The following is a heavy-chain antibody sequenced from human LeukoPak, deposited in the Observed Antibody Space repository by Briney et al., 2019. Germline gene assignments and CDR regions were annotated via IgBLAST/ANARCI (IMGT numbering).Heavy chain of an antibody. CDR3: AKEGSGSLTYYYYGMDV. J-gene: IGHJ6*02. CDR1: GFTFSSYA. Sequence: PGGPLRLSCAASGFTFSSYAMSWVRQAPGKGLEWVSAISGSGGSTYYADSVKGRFTISRDNSKNTLYLQMNSLRAEDTAVYYCAKEGSGSLTYYYYGMDVWGQGTTVTVSS. V-gene: IGHV3-23*01. CDR2: ISGSGGST. D-gene: IGHD3-10*01.